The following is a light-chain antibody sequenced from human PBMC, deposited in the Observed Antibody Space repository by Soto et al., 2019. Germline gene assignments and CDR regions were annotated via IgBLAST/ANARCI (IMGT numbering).Light chain of an antibody. CDR2: GAS. J-gene: IGKJ5*01. CDR1: QSVSSSY. Sequence: EIVLTQSPGTLSLSPGERATLSCRASQSVSSSYLAWYQQKPGQAPRLLIYGASTRATGIPARFSGSGSGTEFTLTISSLQSEDFAVYYCQQYGSSPLISFGQGTRLEIK. V-gene: IGKV3-20*01. CDR3: QQYGSSPLIS.